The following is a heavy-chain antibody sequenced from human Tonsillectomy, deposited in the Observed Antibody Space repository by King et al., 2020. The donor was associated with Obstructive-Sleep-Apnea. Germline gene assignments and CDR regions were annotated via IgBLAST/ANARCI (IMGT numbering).Heavy chain of an antibody. CDR3: ASSLYGPGDAFDI. D-gene: IGHD2/OR15-2a*01. J-gene: IGHJ3*02. V-gene: IGHV4-38-2*02. CDR1: GYSISSGYY. Sequence: QLQESGPGLVKPSETLSLTCTVSGYSISSGYYWGWIRQPPGKGLEWIGSIYHNGSTYYNPSLKSRVTISVDTSKNQFSLKLSSVTAADTPVYSCASSLYGPGDAFDIWGQGTMVTFSS. CDR2: IYHNGST.